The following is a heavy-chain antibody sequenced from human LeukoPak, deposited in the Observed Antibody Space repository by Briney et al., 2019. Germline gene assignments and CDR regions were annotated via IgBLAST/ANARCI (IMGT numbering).Heavy chain of an antibody. D-gene: IGHD5-18*01. CDR1: GYTFTSYD. CDR2: MNPNSGNT. J-gene: IGHJ6*03. Sequence: ASVKVSRKASGYTFTSYDINWVRQATGQGLEWMGWMNPNSGNTGYAQKFQGRVTITRNTSISTAYMELSSLRSEDTAVYYCARGRGYSYGYRYYYYMDVWGKGTTVTVSS. V-gene: IGHV1-8*03. CDR3: ARGRGYSYGYRYYYYMDV.